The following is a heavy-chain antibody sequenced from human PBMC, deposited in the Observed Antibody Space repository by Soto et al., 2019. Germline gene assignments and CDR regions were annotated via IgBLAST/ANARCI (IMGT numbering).Heavy chain of an antibody. V-gene: IGHV3-21*01. CDR2: ITSSSGHI. Sequence: PGGSLRLSCEAPGFTLTTSAMTWVRQALGKGLEWVSSITSSSGHIYYADSVKGRFTISRDNARNSLYLQMNSLRAEDTAVYYCLRERGVSSFYGMDVAGQGTTVTVSS. J-gene: IGHJ6*01. D-gene: IGHD6-6*01. CDR3: LRERGVSSFYGMDV. CDR1: GFTLTTSA.